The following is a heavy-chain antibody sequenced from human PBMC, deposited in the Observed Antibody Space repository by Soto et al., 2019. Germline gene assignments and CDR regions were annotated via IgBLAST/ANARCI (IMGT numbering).Heavy chain of an antibody. J-gene: IGHJ4*02. CDR3: ARDGGRHSGGIDY. CDR1: GGTFSSYS. Sequence: QVQLVQSGAEVKKPGSSVKVSCKASGGTFSSYSINWVRQAPGQGLEWMGEIIPIFGTANYAQKFQGRVTIPADDPTRTAYMGLSSLRSEDTAVYYCARDGGRHSGGIDYWGQGTLVTVSS. D-gene: IGHD1-26*01. V-gene: IGHV1-69*01. CDR2: IIPIFGTA.